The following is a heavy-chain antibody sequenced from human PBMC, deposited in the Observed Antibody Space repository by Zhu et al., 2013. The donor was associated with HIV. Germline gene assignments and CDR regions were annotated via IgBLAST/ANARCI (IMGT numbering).Heavy chain of an antibody. V-gene: IGHV1-18*01. D-gene: IGHD3-22*01. CDR3: ARGRYYYDHDGYYHEYFQV. J-gene: IGHJ1*01. CDR2: ISGYNGKT. Sequence: QVQLVQPGSEMKKPGASVKVSCKASGYIFTSFGISWVRQAPGQRLEWMGWISGYNGKTHYARNLQDRVSMTVDISSSTAYLELRSLRSDDTATYYCARGRYYYDHDGYYHEYFQVWGQGTLVTVSS. CDR1: GYIFTSFG.